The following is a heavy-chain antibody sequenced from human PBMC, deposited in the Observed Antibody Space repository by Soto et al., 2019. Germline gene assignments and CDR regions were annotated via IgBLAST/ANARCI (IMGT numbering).Heavy chain of an antibody. Sequence: SETLSLTCTVPGRSITSYYWSWIRQPPGKGLEWIGYIYYSGSTNYNPSLKSRVTISVDTSKNQFSLKLSSVTAADTAVYYCARVVRIAAAGPGWFDPWGQGTLVTVS. CDR1: GRSITSYY. D-gene: IGHD6-13*01. V-gene: IGHV4-59*01. CDR2: IYYSGST. J-gene: IGHJ5*02. CDR3: ARVVRIAAAGPGWFDP.